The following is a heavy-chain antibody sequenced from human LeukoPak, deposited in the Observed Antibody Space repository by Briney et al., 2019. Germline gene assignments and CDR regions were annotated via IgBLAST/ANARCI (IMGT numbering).Heavy chain of an antibody. CDR1: GGSIGSNY. D-gene: IGHD5-12*01. J-gene: IGHJ4*02. Sequence: SETLSLTCTVSGGSIGSNYWTLIRQPPGKGREYIEYIYYPGRTNYNPSLRSRVTMSVDTSKNQFSLKLRSVTAADTAVYFCAKYGNSGRVIDYWGQGTLVTVSS. V-gene: IGHV4-59*08. CDR2: IYYPGRT. CDR3: AKYGNSGRVIDY.